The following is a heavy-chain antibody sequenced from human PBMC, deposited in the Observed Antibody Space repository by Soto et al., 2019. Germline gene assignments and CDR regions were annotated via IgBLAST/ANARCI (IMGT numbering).Heavy chain of an antibody. D-gene: IGHD6-19*01. CDR1: GFTFSSYA. Sequence: PGGSLRLSCAASGFTFSSYAMSWVRQAPGKGLEWVSAISGSGGSTYYADSVKGRFTISRDNSKNTLYLQMNSLRAEDTAVYYCAKVLAVAGKVASPYYYFDYWGQGTLVTVSS. CDR3: AKVLAVAGKVASPYYYFDY. CDR2: ISGSGGST. J-gene: IGHJ4*02. V-gene: IGHV3-23*01.